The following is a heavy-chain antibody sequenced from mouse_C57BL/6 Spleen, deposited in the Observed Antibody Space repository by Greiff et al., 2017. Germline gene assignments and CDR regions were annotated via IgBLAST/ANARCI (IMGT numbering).Heavy chain of an antibody. D-gene: IGHD1-1*01. J-gene: IGHJ2*01. V-gene: IGHV6-3*01. CDR2: IRLKSDNYAT. Sequence: EVKVEESGGGLVQPGGSMKLSCVASGFTFSNYWMNWVRQSPEKGLEWVAQIRLKSDNYATHYAESVKGRFTISRDDSKSSVYLQMNNLRADDTGIYYCTGRGYYGSSWFDYWGQGTTLTVSS. CDR1: GFTFSNYW. CDR3: TGRGYYGSSWFDY.